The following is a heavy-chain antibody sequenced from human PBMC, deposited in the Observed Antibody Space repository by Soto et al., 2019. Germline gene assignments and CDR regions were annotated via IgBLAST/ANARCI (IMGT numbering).Heavy chain of an antibody. D-gene: IGHD3-22*01. J-gene: IGHJ4*02. CDR3: ARDADSSGYYYPFDY. CDR2: IYHSGST. V-gene: IGHV4-38-2*02. CDR1: GYSISSGYY. Sequence: NPSETLSLTCAVSGYSISSGYYWGWIRQPPGKGLEWVASIYHSGSTYYSPSLKSRVTISVDTSKNQFSLKLSSVTAADTAVYYCARDADSSGYYYPFDYWGQGTLVTVSS.